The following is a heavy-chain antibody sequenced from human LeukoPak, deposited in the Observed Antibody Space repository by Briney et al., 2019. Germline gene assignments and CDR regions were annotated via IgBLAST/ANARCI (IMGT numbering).Heavy chain of an antibody. CDR1: GGSISSRNW. J-gene: IGHJ4*02. V-gene: IGHV4-4*02. D-gene: IGHD6-19*01. CDR2: IYHSGRT. Sequence: PSETLSLTCAVSGGSISSRNWWSWVGPPPGEGLEWIGEIYHSGRTNYKPSLKSRVTISVDKSKNQFSLKLSSVTAADTAVYYCAGVSVAGSFDYWGQGTLVTVSS. CDR3: AGVSVAGSFDY.